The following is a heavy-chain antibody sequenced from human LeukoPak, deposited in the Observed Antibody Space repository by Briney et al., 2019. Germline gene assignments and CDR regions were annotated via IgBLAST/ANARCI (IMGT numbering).Heavy chain of an antibody. CDR2: INGDGSSI. J-gene: IGHJ4*02. CDR1: GFTISSYW. D-gene: IGHD4-23*01. V-gene: IGHV3-74*03. CDR3: AKGGTTVVDY. Sequence: QTGGSLRLSCGATGFTISSYWMHWVHQAPGKGLVWVSRINGDGSSITYADSVKGRFTISRDNAKNTLYLQMNSLRAEDTAVYYCAKGGTTVVDYWGQGTLVTVSS.